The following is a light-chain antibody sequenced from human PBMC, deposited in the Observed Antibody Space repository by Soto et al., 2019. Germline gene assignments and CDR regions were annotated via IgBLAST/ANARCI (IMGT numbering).Light chain of an antibody. CDR1: QSVNSNY. Sequence: EIVLTQSPGTLSLSPGERATLSCRASQSVNSNYLAWYQQKPGQSPRVVVYGASSRATGIPDRFSGSGSGTDFTLTITRLEPEDFAVYYCQQYDNSLRTFDQGTKVEIK. V-gene: IGKV3-20*01. CDR2: GAS. J-gene: IGKJ1*01. CDR3: QQYDNSLRT.